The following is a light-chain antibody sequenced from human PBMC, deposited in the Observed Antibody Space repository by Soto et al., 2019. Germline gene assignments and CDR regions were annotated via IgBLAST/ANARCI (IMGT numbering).Light chain of an antibody. CDR2: WAS. CDR3: QQYYSFPYT. J-gene: IGKJ2*01. V-gene: IGKV4-1*01. CDR1: QNVLYSSKNRNY. Sequence: DIVMTQSPDSLAVSLGERASINCKSSQNVLYSSKNRNYLAWYQQKPGQPPKLLIYWASSRESGVPDRFSGSGSGTDFTLTISSLRAEDVALYYCQQYYSFPYTFGQGTKVDIK.